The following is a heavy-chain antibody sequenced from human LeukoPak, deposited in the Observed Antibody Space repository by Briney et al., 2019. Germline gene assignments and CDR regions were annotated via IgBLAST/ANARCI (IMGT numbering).Heavy chain of an antibody. Sequence: GGSLRLSCAASGFTFSSYGMSWVRQAPGKGLEWVSAISGSGGSTYYADSVKGRFTISRDNSKNTLYLQMNSLRAEDTAVYYCASGYRQYHFDYWGQGTLVTVSS. CDR3: ASGYRQYHFDY. CDR1: GFTFSSYG. V-gene: IGHV3-23*01. J-gene: IGHJ4*02. D-gene: IGHD2-2*01. CDR2: ISGSGGST.